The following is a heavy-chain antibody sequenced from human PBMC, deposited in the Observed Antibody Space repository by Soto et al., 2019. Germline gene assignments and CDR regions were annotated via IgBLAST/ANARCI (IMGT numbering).Heavy chain of an antibody. J-gene: IGHJ4*02. V-gene: IGHV1-69*01. CDR2: FIPIFGTT. Sequence: QVHLVQSGAEVKKPGSSVEVYCKASGGTFSSYAISWVRQAPGQGLEWMGGFIPIFGTTNYAQKFQGRVTITADESTSTAYMELSSLRSEDTAVYYCTRDRGRRYNDGRGYYYSAYWGQGTLVTVSS. CDR3: TRDRGRRYNDGRGYYYSAY. CDR1: GGTFSSYA. D-gene: IGHD3-22*01.